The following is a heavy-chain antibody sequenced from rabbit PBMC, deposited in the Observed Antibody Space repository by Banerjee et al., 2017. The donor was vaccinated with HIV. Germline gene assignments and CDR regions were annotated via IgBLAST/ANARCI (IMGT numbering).Heavy chain of an antibody. D-gene: IGHD6-1*01. J-gene: IGHJ4*01. Sequence: QEQLEESGGGLVKPEGSLTLTCKASGFSFSSYWICWVRQAPGKGPEWIACIYNGDGSTYYASWAKGRFTISKTSSTTVTLQMTSLTVADTATYFCARDPGSGGYGWNFNLWGQGTLVTVS. V-gene: IGHV1S45*01. CDR2: IYNGDGST. CDR3: ARDPGSGGYGWNFNL. CDR1: GFSFSSYW.